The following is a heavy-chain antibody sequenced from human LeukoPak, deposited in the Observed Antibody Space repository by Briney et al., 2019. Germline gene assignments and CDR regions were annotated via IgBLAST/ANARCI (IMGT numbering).Heavy chain of an antibody. D-gene: IGHD3-3*01. CDR3: AREPYYDFWSGYRHYYMDV. J-gene: IGHJ6*03. CDR1: GGSISSYY. Sequence: SETLSLTCTVSGGSISSYYWSWIRQPAGKGLEWIGRIYTSGSTNYNPSLKSRVTISVDKSKNQFSLKLSSVTAADTAVYYCAREPYYDFWSGYRHYYMDVWGKGTTVTVSS. CDR2: IYTSGST. V-gene: IGHV4-4*07.